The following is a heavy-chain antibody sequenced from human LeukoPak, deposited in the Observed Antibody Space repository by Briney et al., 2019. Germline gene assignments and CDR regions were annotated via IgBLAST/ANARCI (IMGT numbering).Heavy chain of an antibody. CDR2: TSPHNGDT. J-gene: IGHJ4*02. D-gene: IGHD6-13*01. V-gene: IGHV1-18*01. Sequence: ASVKVSCKASGYTFTSYGISWVRQAPGQGLEWMGWTSPHNGDTNYAQKLQGRVTMTTDTSTSTAYMELRSLRSDDTAVYYCARVRAAAGIYYFDYWGQGTLVTVSP. CDR3: ARVRAAAGIYYFDY. CDR1: GYTFTSYG.